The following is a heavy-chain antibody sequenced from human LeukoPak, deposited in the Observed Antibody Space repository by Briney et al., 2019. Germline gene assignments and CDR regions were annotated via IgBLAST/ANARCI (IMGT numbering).Heavy chain of an antibody. Sequence: XVXXXXXQGLEWMGIIXPSGGSTSYAQKFQGRVTMTRDTSTSTVYMELSSLRSEDTAVYYCAREGAATYDSSGYLYFQHWGQGTLVTVSS. V-gene: IGHV1-46*01. D-gene: IGHD3-22*01. J-gene: IGHJ1*01. CDR2: IXPSGGST. CDR3: AREGAATYDSSGYLYFQH.